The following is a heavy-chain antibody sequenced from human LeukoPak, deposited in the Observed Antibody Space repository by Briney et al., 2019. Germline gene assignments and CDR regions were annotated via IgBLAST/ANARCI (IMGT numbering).Heavy chain of an antibody. CDR2: IIPIFGTA. D-gene: IGHD2-15*01. Sequence: SVKVSCKASGGTFSSYAISWVRQAPGQGLEWMGGIIPIFGTANYAQKFQGRVTITADKSTSTAYMELSSLRSEDTAVYYCARGYCSGGSCSPLDYYGMDVWGQGTTVTVSS. J-gene: IGHJ6*02. CDR3: ARGYCSGGSCSPLDYYGMDV. V-gene: IGHV1-69*06. CDR1: GGTFSSYA.